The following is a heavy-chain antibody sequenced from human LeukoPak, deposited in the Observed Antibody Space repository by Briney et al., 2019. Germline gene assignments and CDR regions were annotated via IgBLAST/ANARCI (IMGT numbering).Heavy chain of an antibody. D-gene: IGHD1-26*01. CDR3: ASGGNYYGLFDY. V-gene: IGHV4-61*01. J-gene: IGHJ4*02. Sequence: QSSETLSLTCTVSGGSISSSTYYWSWIRQPPGKGLEWIGYIHYSGSTNHNPSLKSRVTISVDTSKNQFSLRLSSVTTADTAVYYCASGGNYYGLFDYWGQGTLVTVSS. CDR2: IHYSGST. CDR1: GGSISSSTYY.